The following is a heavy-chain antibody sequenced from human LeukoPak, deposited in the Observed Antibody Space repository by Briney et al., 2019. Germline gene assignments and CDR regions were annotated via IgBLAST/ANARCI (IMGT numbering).Heavy chain of an antibody. V-gene: IGHV3-21*01. CDR1: GFTFSSYN. D-gene: IGHD3-10*01. Sequence: GGSLRLSCAASGFTFSSYNMNWVRQAPGQGLEWVSSITSGSSYIYYADSVKGRFTISRDNAKSSLYLQMNSLRAEDTAVYYCARGQRLPWFGELLYPHAFDIWGQGTMVTVSS. CDR2: ITSGSSYI. J-gene: IGHJ3*02. CDR3: ARGQRLPWFGELLYPHAFDI.